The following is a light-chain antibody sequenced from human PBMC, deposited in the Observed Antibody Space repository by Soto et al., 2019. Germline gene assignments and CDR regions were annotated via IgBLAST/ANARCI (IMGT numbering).Light chain of an antibody. J-gene: IGKJ2*03. CDR1: QSMDNF. CDR3: QHRHSWPYS. CDR2: DAS. Sequence: EIVLTQSPATLSLSPGERATLSCRARQSMDNFLAWYQQRPGQPPSLLIYDASIRPTGIPARFSGSGSGTSFSLTISTLEPEDFAVYYCQHRHSWPYSFGQWTKVDIK. V-gene: IGKV3-11*01.